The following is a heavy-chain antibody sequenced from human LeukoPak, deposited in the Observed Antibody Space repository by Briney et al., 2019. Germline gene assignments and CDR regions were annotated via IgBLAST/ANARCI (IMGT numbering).Heavy chain of an antibody. V-gene: IGHV4-34*01. D-gene: IGHD6-6*01. J-gene: IGHJ4*02. CDR1: GGSFSGYY. CDR3: ARGRIAARPVLIDY. CDR2: INHSGST. Sequence: PSETLSLTCAVYGGSFSGYYWSWIRQPPGKGLEWIGEINHSGSTNYNPSLKSRVTISVDTSKNQFSLKLSSVTAADTAVYYCARGRIAARPVLIDYWGQGTLATVSS.